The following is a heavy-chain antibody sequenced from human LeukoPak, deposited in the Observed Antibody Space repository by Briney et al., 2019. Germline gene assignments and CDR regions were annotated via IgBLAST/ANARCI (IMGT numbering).Heavy chain of an antibody. Sequence: PSETLSLTCTVSGGSISSSSYYWGWIRQPPGKGLEWIGSIYYSGSTYYNPSLKSRVTISVDTSKNQFSLKLSSVTAADTAVYYCARDKARGRRRAALYDYYYYYGMDVWGQGTTVTVSS. CDR2: IYYSGST. CDR1: GGSISSSSYY. V-gene: IGHV4-39*07. J-gene: IGHJ6*02. CDR3: ARDKARGRRRAALYDYYYYYGMDV. D-gene: IGHD2-15*01.